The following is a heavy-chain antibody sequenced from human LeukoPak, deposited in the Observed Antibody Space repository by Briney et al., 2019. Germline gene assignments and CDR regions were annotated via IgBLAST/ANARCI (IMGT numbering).Heavy chain of an antibody. V-gene: IGHV3-53*05. Sequence: GGSLRLSCAASGFTVSSNYMSWVRQAPGKGLEWVSVIYSCGSTYYADSVKGRFTISRDNSKNTLYLQMNSLRSDDTAVYYCARDSYFSWFDPWGQGTLVTVSS. CDR1: GFTVSSNY. J-gene: IGHJ5*02. CDR3: ARDSYFSWFDP. CDR2: IYSCGST. D-gene: IGHD3-10*01.